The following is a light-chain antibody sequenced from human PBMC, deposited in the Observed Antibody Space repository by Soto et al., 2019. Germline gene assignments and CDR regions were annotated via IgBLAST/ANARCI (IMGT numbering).Light chain of an antibody. V-gene: IGKV1-33*01. CDR2: DAS. CDR3: QQYDNLPYT. CDR1: QDISNY. Sequence: DIQMTQSPSSLSASVGDRVTITCQASQDISNYLNWYQQKPGKAPKLLIYDASNLETGVPSRFSGSGYGTDFTFTISSLQPEDIATYYCQQYDNLPYTLGQGTKLEIK. J-gene: IGKJ2*01.